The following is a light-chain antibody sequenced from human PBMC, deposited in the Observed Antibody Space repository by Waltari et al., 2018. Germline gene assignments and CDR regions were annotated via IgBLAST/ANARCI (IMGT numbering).Light chain of an antibody. V-gene: IGLV1-47*01. CDR3: AAWDDSLSVR. J-gene: IGLJ2*01. CDR1: SAQLGSNY. Sequence: QSGLTQPPSASGSHGQRVTISGSGSSAQLGSNYVAGYQQLPGTAPKLLIYRHHQRPSWVPDRFSGSKSGTSASLAISVLRSEDEADYYCAAWDDSLSVRFGGGTKLTVL. CDR2: RHH.